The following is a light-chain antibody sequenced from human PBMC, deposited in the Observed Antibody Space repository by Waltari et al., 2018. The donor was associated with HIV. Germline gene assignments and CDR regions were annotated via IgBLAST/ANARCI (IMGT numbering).Light chain of an antibody. Sequence: DIQMIQAPSSLSASVGDRVTITCRANQSIISYLNWYQQKPGTAPRLLISGTSSLRGGVPPRFSGSGSGTDFTLTISSLQPEDFATYYCQQSYSMPQTFALGTRV. CDR3: QQSYSMPQT. V-gene: IGKV1-39*01. J-gene: IGKJ1*01. CDR2: GTS. CDR1: QSIISY.